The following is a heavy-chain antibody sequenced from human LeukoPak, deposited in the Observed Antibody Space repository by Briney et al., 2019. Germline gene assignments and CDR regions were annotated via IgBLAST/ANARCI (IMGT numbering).Heavy chain of an antibody. D-gene: IGHD3-22*01. Sequence: ASVKVSCKVSGYTLTELSMHWVRQAPGKGLEWMGGFDPEDGETIYAQKFQGRVTMTEDTSTDTAYMELSSLRSEDTAVYYCATDRYYYDSSGYYPLNWFDPWGQGTLVTVSS. V-gene: IGHV1-24*01. CDR1: GYTLTELS. J-gene: IGHJ5*02. CDR3: ATDRYYYDSSGYYPLNWFDP. CDR2: FDPEDGET.